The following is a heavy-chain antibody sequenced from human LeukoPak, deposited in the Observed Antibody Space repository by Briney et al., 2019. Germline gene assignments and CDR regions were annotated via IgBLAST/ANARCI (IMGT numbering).Heavy chain of an antibody. CDR2: IKQDGSQE. CDR1: RFTLSTYW. Sequence: GGSLRLSCAASRFTLSTYWMSWVRQAPGKGLEWVAHIKQDGSQEYYVDSVKGRFTISRDSARNSLYLQMNSLRAEDTAVYYCARGVPYDSWSGPHYSNYWGQGTLVTVSS. J-gene: IGHJ4*02. V-gene: IGHV3-7*01. CDR3: ARGVPYDSWSGPHYSNY. D-gene: IGHD3-3*01.